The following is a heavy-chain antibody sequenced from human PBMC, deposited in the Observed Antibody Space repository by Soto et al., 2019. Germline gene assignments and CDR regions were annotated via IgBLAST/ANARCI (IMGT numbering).Heavy chain of an antibody. Sequence: SETLSLTCTVSGGSISSYYWSWIRRPPGKGLEWIGYIYNSGSTHSNPSRQSRVTISVDTSKNQFSLKLSSVTAADTGIYYCARARITMVREVIKYNMDVWGQGTTVTVSS. V-gene: IGHV4-59*01. CDR1: GGSISSYY. CDR2: IYNSGST. CDR3: ARARITMVREVIKYNMDV. J-gene: IGHJ6*02. D-gene: IGHD3-10*01.